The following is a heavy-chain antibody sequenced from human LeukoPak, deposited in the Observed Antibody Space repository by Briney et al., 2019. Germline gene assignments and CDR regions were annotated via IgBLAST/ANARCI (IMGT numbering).Heavy chain of an antibody. J-gene: IGHJ4*02. Sequence: SETLSLTCAVYGGSFSGYYWSWIRQPPGKGLEWIGEINHSGSTNYNPSPKSRVTISVDTSKNQFSLKLSSVTAADTAVYYCARGSYDSSGYYPWYFDYWGQGTLVTVSS. CDR2: INHSGST. D-gene: IGHD3-22*01. CDR3: ARGSYDSSGYYPWYFDY. V-gene: IGHV4-34*01. CDR1: GGSFSGYY.